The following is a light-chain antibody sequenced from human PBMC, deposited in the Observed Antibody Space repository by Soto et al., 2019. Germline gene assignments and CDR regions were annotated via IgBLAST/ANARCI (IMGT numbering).Light chain of an antibody. Sequence: DIQMTQYPSTLSASVGDRVTITCRARQNIVNWLAWYQQKPGKAPNLLIYDASSLESGVPSRFSGSGSGTEFTLTISSLQPDDFATYYCQQYNSQWTFGQGTKVDIK. CDR3: QQYNSQWT. V-gene: IGKV1-5*01. CDR2: DAS. J-gene: IGKJ1*01. CDR1: QNIVNW.